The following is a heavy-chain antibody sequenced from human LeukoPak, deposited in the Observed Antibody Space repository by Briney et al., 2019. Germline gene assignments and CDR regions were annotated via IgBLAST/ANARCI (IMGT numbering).Heavy chain of an antibody. J-gene: IGHJ4*02. CDR3: ARRARAGFDY. CDR1: GGSISSSSYY. D-gene: IGHD6-13*01. V-gene: IGHV4-39*01. CDR2: IYYSGST. Sequence: SETLSLTCTVSGGSISSSSYYWGWIRQPPGKGLEWIGSIYYSGSTYYNPSLKSRVTISVDTSKNQFSLKLSSVTAADTAAYYCARRARAGFDYWGQGTLVTVSS.